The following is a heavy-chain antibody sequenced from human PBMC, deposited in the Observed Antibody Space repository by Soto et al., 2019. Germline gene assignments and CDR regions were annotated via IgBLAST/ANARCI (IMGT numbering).Heavy chain of an antibody. V-gene: IGHV1-8*02. Sequence: QVQLVQSGAEVKKPGASVKVSCKASGYTFTSYDINWVRQATGQGLEWMGWMNPHSGNTGYAQKFQGRVTMTRNTSISTAYMELSSLRSEDTAVYYCARNGLLGGDYWEGWFDPCGQGTLVTVSS. D-gene: IGHD4-17*01. CDR1: GYTFTSYD. J-gene: IGHJ5*02. CDR3: ARNGLLGGDYWEGWFDP. CDR2: MNPHSGNT.